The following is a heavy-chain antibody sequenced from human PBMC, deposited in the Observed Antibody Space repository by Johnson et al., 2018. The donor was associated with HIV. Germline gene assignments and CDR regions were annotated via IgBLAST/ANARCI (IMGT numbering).Heavy chain of an antibody. CDR3: AKSQDRSAHDYDFDL. CDR1: GFTFDDYG. D-gene: IGHD3-22*01. V-gene: IGHV3-30*18. J-gene: IGHJ3*01. CDR2: ISYDGSNK. Sequence: VQLVESGGGVVRPGGSLRLSCAASGFTFDDYGMSWVRQTPGKGLEWVAVISYDGSNKYYADSVKGRFTISRDNSKNMLFLQMNSLRAEDTAVYYCAKSQDRSAHDYDFDLWGQGTMVTVSS.